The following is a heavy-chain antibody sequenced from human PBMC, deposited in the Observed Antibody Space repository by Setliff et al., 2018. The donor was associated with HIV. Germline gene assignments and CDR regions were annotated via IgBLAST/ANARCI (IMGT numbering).Heavy chain of an antibody. J-gene: IGHJ4*02. CDR1: GFSISSRYY. D-gene: IGHD6-13*01. V-gene: IGHV4-38-2*01. CDR3: ASDGYSSSWYVISGSFDY. CDR2: IYHTGSS. Sequence: SETLSLTCDVSGFSISSRYYWGWIRQSPGKGLEWIGNIYHTGSSYYNPSLNDRATISLDTSKNQFSLKLNSVTAADTAVYYCASDGYSSSWYVISGSFDYWGQGTLVTVSS.